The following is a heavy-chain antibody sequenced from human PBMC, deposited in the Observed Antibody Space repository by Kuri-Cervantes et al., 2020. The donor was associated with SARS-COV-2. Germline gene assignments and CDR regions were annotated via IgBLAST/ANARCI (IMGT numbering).Heavy chain of an antibody. CDR2: ISGNSVWI. Sequence: ETLSLTCAASGFAFSSHSMTWLRQAPGRELEWVSAISGNSVWIYYADSVKGRFTISRDNSKNIVYLQMNSLGADDTAVYYCGPFSRYAYDFDKWGQGILVTVSS. D-gene: IGHD3-9*01. CDR1: GFAFSSHS. V-gene: IGHV3-23*01. CDR3: GPFSRYAYDFDK. J-gene: IGHJ4*02.